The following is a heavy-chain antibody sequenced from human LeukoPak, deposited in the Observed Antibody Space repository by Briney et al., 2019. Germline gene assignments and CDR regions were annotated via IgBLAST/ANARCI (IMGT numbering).Heavy chain of an antibody. Sequence: ASVNVSCKLSGYTLPELSMHWVQQAPRKRLEWMGGFDPEDGQTIYAQQFQPRVTINDDTSTDTAYMELRTPRSEDTAVYYCTTDRLLRIAAARIVWYYWGQGPLVPVSS. CDR1: GYTLPELS. CDR3: TTDRLLRIAAARIVWYY. CDR2: FDPEDGQT. J-gene: IGHJ4*02. D-gene: IGHD6-13*01. V-gene: IGHV1-24*01.